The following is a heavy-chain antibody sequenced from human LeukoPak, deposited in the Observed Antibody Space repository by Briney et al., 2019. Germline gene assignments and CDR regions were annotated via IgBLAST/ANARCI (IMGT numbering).Heavy chain of an antibody. CDR1: GGTFSSYA. CDR3: ARDPGYDFWSGSPLSGDYYYYMDV. D-gene: IGHD3-3*01. Sequence: SVKVSCKASGGTFSSYAISWVRQAPGQGLEWMEGIIPIFGKANYEQKFQGRVTITADESTSTAYMELSSLRSEDTAVYYCARDPGYDFWSGSPLSGDYYYYMDVWGKGTTVTVSS. CDR2: IIPIFGKA. J-gene: IGHJ6*03. V-gene: IGHV1-69*13.